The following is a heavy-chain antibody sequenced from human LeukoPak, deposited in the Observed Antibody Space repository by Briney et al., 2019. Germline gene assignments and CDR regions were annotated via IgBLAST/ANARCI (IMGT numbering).Heavy chain of an antibody. CDR2: ISGSGGST. CDR1: GFTFSSYA. Sequence: PGGSLRLSCAASGFTFSSYAMSWVRQAPGKGLKWVSAISGSGGSTYYADSVKGRFTISRDNSKNTLYLQMNSLRAEDTAVYYCAKEQDYYGSGSYYLYWGQGTLVTVSS. D-gene: IGHD3-10*01. J-gene: IGHJ4*02. V-gene: IGHV3-23*01. CDR3: AKEQDYYGSGSYYLY.